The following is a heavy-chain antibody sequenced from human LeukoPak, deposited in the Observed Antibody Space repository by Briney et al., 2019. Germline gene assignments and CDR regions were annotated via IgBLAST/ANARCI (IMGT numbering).Heavy chain of an antibody. CDR3: ARGTAVTTNFWFDP. CDR2: IIPIFGTA. V-gene: IGHV1-69*06. CDR1: GGTFSSYA. J-gene: IGHJ5*02. Sequence: SVKVSCKASGGTFSSYAISWVRQAPGQGLEWMGGIIPIFGTANYAQKFQGRVTITADKSTSTAYMELSSLRSEDTAVYYCARGTAVTTNFWFDPWGQGTLVTVSS. D-gene: IGHD4-17*01.